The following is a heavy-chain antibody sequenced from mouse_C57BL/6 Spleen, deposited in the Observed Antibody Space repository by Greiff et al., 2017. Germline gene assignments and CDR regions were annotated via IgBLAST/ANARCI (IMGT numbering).Heavy chain of an antibody. Sequence: QVQLQQSGAELVRPGTSVKVSCKASGYAFTNYLIEWVKQRPGQGLEWIGVINPGSGGTNYNEKFKGKATLTADKSSSTAYMQLSSLTSEDSAVYFCARSDDGYTFDYWGQGTTLTVSS. V-gene: IGHV1-54*01. CDR3: ARSDDGYTFDY. D-gene: IGHD2-3*01. CDR1: GYAFTNYL. J-gene: IGHJ2*01. CDR2: INPGSGGT.